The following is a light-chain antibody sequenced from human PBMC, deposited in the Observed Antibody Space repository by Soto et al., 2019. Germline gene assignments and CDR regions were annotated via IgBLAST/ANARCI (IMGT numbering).Light chain of an antibody. Sequence: QSVLTQPPSVSGTPGQGVTISCSGSGSNIGTYSVYWYQHLPGMAPKLLIYNNDHRPSGVPDRFSGSKSATSASLAISGLRAEDEADYYCAAWDDRLSGLFGGGTQLTVL. CDR2: NND. CDR1: GSNIGTYS. CDR3: AAWDDRLSGL. J-gene: IGLJ2*01. V-gene: IGLV1-47*01.